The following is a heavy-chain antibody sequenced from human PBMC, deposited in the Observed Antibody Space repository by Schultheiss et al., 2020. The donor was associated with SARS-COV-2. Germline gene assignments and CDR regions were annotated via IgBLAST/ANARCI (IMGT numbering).Heavy chain of an antibody. CDR1: GGSFSGYY. CDR3: AGAGRYSGPSVY. J-gene: IGHJ4*02. D-gene: IGHD1-26*01. V-gene: IGHV4-34*01. Sequence: SETLSLTCAVYGGSFSGYYWSWIRQPPGKGLEWIGSIYYSGSTYYNPSLKSRVTISVDTSKNQFSLKLSSVTAADTAVYYCAGAGRYSGPSVYWGQGTLVTVSS. CDR2: IYYSGST.